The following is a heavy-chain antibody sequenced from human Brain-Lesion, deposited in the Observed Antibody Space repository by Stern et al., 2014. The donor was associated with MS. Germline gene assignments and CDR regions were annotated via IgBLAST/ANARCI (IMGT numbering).Heavy chain of an antibody. CDR1: GGSISSSNW. V-gene: IGHV4-4*02. CDR3: ARFPASRPHVFDS. D-gene: IGHD6-13*01. Sequence: QVQLVQSGPGLVKPSGTLSLTCAVSGGSISSSNWWSWVRQSPGKGLEWIGESDHSGSTIYNPSPKRRVTVSVDKSKKRFSLILRSVPAADTAVYFCARFPASRPHVFDSWGQGTLVTVSS. CDR2: SDHSGST. J-gene: IGHJ4*02.